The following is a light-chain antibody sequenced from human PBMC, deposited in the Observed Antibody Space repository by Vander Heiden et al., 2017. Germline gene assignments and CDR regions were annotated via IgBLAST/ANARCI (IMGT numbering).Light chain of an antibody. CDR3: QRSDGTPMT. CDR2: AAS. V-gene: IGKV1-39*01. Sequence: DIQMTQSPSSLSASVGDRVTITCRASQSISSYLNWYQQKPGKAPKLLIYAASSLQSGVPSRFSGSASGTDFTLTISMLHPEDFATYYCQRSDGTPMTFGQGTRLEMK. CDR1: QSISSY. J-gene: IGKJ1*01.